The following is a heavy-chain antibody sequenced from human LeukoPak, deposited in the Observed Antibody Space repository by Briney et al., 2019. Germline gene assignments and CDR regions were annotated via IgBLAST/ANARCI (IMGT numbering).Heavy chain of an antibody. CDR3: VQGGASSWYSD. D-gene: IGHD6-13*01. CDR2: ISVSGGST. CDR1: GFTFSRYT. Sequence: GGSLRLSCAASGFTFSRYTMSWVRQAPGKGLEWVSGISVSGGSTYYADSVKGRFTVSRDNAKNTLYLQMNSLRAEDTAIYYCVQGGASSWYSDWGQGTLVTVSS. V-gene: IGHV3-23*01. J-gene: IGHJ4*02.